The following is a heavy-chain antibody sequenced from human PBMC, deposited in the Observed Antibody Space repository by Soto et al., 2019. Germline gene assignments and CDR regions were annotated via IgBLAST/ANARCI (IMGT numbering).Heavy chain of an antibody. Sequence: SVKVSCKASGGTFSSYAISWVRQAPGQGLEWMGGIIPIFGTANYAQKFQGRVTITADESTSTAYMELSSLRSEDTAVYYCARVSSPAAIQLWSYYYYGMDVWGQGTTVTVSS. CDR3: ARVSSPAAIQLWSYYYYGMDV. J-gene: IGHJ6*02. CDR2: IIPIFGTA. CDR1: GGTFSSYA. V-gene: IGHV1-69*13. D-gene: IGHD5-18*01.